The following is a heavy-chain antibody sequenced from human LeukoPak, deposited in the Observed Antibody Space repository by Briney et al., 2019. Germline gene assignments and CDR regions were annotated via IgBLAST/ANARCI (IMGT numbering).Heavy chain of an antibody. J-gene: IGHJ5*02. D-gene: IGHD3-10*01. Sequence: PGGSLRLSCAASGFTFSSYGMHWVRQAPGKGLEWVAFIRYDGSNKYYADSVKGRFTISRDNAKNSVYLQMNSLRAADTAMYYCARDGWFGDYNWFDPWGQGTLVTVSS. CDR1: GFTFSSYG. V-gene: IGHV3-30*02. CDR3: ARDGWFGDYNWFDP. CDR2: IRYDGSNK.